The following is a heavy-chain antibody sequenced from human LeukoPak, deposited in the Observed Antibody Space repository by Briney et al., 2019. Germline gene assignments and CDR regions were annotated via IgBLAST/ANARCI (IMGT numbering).Heavy chain of an antibody. CDR1: GFTFSSYE. V-gene: IGHV3-48*03. CDR2: ISNSGTIM. D-gene: IGHD2-8*02. Sequence: GGSLRLSCAASGFTFSSYEMNWVRQAPGRGLEWISYISNSGTIMYYADSVKGRFTISRDDAKSSLYLQLSSLRAEDTAVYYCTLVPLGWGQGTLVTVS. CDR3: TLVPLG. J-gene: IGHJ4*02.